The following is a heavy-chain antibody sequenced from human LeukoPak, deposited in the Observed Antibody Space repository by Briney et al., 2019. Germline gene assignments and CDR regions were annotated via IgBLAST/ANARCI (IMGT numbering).Heavy chain of an antibody. Sequence: PSETLSLTCAVSGGSMSSYYWSWIRQPPGRGLEWIGYIYYSGSTNYNPSLKSRVTISVDTSKNQFSLKLSSVTAADTAVYYCARGHGVFDYWGQGTLVTVSS. D-gene: IGHD5-24*01. V-gene: IGHV4-59*12. J-gene: IGHJ4*02. CDR2: IYYSGST. CDR3: ARGHGVFDY. CDR1: GGSMSSYY.